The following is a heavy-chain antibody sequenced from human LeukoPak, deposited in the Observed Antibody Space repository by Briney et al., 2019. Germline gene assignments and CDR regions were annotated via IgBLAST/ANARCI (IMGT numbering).Heavy chain of an antibody. Sequence: GGSLRLSCAASGFTFSDYGMHWVRQAPGKGLEWVTSTWYDGSNKWYADSVKGRFIISRDNSKNMLYLQMNSLRGDDTAVYYCAREDHLGVVSYWGQGTLVTVSS. V-gene: IGHV3-33*01. J-gene: IGHJ4*02. CDR1: GFTFSDYG. CDR3: AREDHLGVVSY. D-gene: IGHD3-3*01. CDR2: TWYDGSNK.